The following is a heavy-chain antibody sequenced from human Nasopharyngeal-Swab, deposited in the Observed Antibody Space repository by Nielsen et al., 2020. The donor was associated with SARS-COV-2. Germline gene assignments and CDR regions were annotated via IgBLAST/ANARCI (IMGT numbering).Heavy chain of an antibody. Sequence: SETLSLTCAVSGGSISSRSSYWGWIRQPPGKGLERIGSIYYSGSTYYTPSLKSRVTISVDTSKNQFSLKLRSVTATDTAVYYCARDGPIGWFDPWGQGTLVTVSS. CDR3: ARDGPIGWFDP. J-gene: IGHJ5*02. V-gene: IGHV4-39*02. CDR1: GGSISSRSSY. CDR2: IYYSGST.